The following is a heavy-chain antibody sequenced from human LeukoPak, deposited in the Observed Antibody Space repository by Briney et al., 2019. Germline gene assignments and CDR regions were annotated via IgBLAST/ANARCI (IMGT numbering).Heavy chain of an antibody. CDR3: ASVRRGFGEFSKYYSYYYMDV. Sequence: SETLSLTCTVSSGSISTSNYYWGWVRQPPGKALEWIGNIYYSGNAYHNPSLKSRVTISVDTSKNQFSLRLSSVTAADTAVYYCASVRRGFGEFSKYYSYYYMDVWGKGTTVTISS. D-gene: IGHD3-10*01. V-gene: IGHV4-39*01. J-gene: IGHJ6*03. CDR1: SGSISTSNYY. CDR2: IYYSGNA.